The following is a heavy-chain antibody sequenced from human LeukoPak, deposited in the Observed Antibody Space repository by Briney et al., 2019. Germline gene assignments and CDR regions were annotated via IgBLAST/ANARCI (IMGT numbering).Heavy chain of an antibody. Sequence: PGESLKISCNGSGYSFTSYWIGWVRQMPGKGLEWMGIIYPGDSDTRYSPSFQGQVTISADKSISTAYLQWSSLKASDTAMYYCARRLRGYYDSSGYYSFDYWGQGTLVTVSS. CDR2: IYPGDSDT. CDR1: GYSFTSYW. V-gene: IGHV5-51*03. CDR3: ARRLRGYYDSSGYYSFDY. J-gene: IGHJ4*02. D-gene: IGHD3-22*01.